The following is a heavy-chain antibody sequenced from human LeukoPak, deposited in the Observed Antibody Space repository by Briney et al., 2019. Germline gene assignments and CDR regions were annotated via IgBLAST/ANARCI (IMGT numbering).Heavy chain of an antibody. J-gene: IGHJ4*02. Sequence: PGGSLRLSCAAFGFTFSSYAMSWVRQAPGKGLEWVSAISGSGGSTYYADSVKGRFTISRDNSKNTLYLQMNSLRAEDTAVYYCAKASPPYYSSRNRQTYTTIDYWGQGTLVTVSS. CDR2: ISGSGGST. V-gene: IGHV3-23*01. CDR3: AKASPPYYSSRNRQTYTTIDY. D-gene: IGHD6-13*01. CDR1: GFTFSSYA.